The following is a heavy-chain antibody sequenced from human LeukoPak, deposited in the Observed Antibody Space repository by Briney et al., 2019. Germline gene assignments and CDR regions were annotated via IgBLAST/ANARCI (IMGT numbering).Heavy chain of an antibody. D-gene: IGHD3-22*01. CDR3: AREPFDSSGYTY. Sequence: GASVKVSCKASGYSFVGYGITWVRQAPGQGLELMGWFNPENGNTNYAQKVQGRVTMTADTSTSTSYMELRSLTSDDTAVYYCAREPFDSSGYTYWGQGTLVTVSS. V-gene: IGHV1-18*01. CDR1: GYSFVGYG. J-gene: IGHJ4*02. CDR2: FNPENGNT.